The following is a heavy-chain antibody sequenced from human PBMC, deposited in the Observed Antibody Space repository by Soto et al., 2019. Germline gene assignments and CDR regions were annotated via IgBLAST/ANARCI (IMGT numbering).Heavy chain of an antibody. CDR3: ARTLSDFRRGLHNY. D-gene: IGHD3-3*01. V-gene: IGHV4-59*01. Sequence: SETLSLTCTVSGGSISSYYWSWIRQPPGKGLEWIGYIYYSGSTNYNPSLKSRVTISVDTSKNQFSLKLSSVTAADTAVYYCARTLSDFRRGLHNYWGQGILVTFSS. CDR2: IYYSGST. CDR1: GGSISSYY. J-gene: IGHJ4*02.